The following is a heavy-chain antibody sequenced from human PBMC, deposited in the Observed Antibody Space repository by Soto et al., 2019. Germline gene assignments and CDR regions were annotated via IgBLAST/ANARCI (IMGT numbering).Heavy chain of an antibody. J-gene: IGHJ5*02. D-gene: IGHD4-17*01. V-gene: IGHV3-21*01. CDR3: ARDTHHDYFSNWFDP. Sequence: GGSLRLSCAASGFTFSSYSMNWVRQAPGKGLEWVSSISSSSSYIYYADSVKGRFTISRDNAKNSLYLQMNSLRAEDTAVYYCARDTHHDYFSNWFDPWGQGTLVTVSS. CDR1: GFTFSSYS. CDR2: ISSSSSYI.